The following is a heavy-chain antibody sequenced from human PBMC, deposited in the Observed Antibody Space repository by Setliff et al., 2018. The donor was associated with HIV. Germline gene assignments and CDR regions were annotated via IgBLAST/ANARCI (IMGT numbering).Heavy chain of an antibody. Sequence: SETLSLTCTVSGGSISSGSYYWSWIRQPAGKGLEWIGHIYTSGSTNYNPSLKSRVTISVDTSKNQFSLKLSSVTAADTAVYYCARHSSSRRHDAFDIWGQGTMVTVSS. CDR1: GGSISSGSYY. V-gene: IGHV4-61*09. CDR3: ARHSSSRRHDAFDI. D-gene: IGHD6-6*01. CDR2: IYTSGST. J-gene: IGHJ3*02.